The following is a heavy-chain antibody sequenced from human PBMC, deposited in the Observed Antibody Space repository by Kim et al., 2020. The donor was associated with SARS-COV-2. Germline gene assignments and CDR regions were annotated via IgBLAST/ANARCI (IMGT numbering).Heavy chain of an antibody. CDR2: GST. V-gene: IGHV4-4*09. Sequence: GSTIYNPTHTSRVNISVDTSKNQFSLRLSSVTAADTAVYYWARSLLYGMDVWGQGTTVTVSS. J-gene: IGHJ6*02. CDR3: ARSLLYGMDV.